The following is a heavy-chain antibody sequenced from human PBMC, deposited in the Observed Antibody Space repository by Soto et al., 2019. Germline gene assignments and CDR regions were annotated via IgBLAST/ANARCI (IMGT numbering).Heavy chain of an antibody. V-gene: IGHV3-48*01. CDR2: VSGTSSTI. Sequence: ETLCLTCTVSGVTVSTDIYNWVCHPQPQGLEGVTYVSGTSSTINYAESVNGRFTISRDNAKNSLYLQMNGLRAEDKSVYYCARVPGTIVLYYHYGVDVWGQGTTVTVSS. D-gene: IGHD1-1*01. CDR1: GVTVSTDI. J-gene: IGHJ6*02. CDR3: ARVPGTIVLYYHYGVDV.